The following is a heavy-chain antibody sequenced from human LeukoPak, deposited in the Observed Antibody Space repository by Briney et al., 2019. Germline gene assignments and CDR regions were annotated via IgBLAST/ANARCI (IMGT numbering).Heavy chain of an antibody. Sequence: GGSLRLSCAASGFTFSSYWMSWVRQAPGKGLEWVANIKQDGSEKYYVDSVKGRFTISRDNAKNTLYLQMNSLRAEDTAVYYCARGGEKRYYDFWSGYYTDPYYYYYGMDVWGQGTTVTVSS. D-gene: IGHD3-3*01. J-gene: IGHJ6*02. CDR3: ARGGEKRYYDFWSGYYTDPYYYYYGMDV. CDR1: GFTFSSYW. CDR2: IKQDGSEK. V-gene: IGHV3-7*02.